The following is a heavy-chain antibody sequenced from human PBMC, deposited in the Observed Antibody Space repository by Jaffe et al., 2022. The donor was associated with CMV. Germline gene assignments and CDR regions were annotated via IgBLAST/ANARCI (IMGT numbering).Heavy chain of an antibody. CDR1: GFTFTSYS. Sequence: EVQLVESGGGLVTPGGSLRLSCAASGFTFTSYSMNWVRQAPGKGLEWVSSITTSSDAYIYYADSVKGRFTISRDNAKNSVFLEMNSLRAEDTATYYCARASATVITRILGLRGTRSGAFDYWGQGTLVTVSS. D-gene: IGHD4-17*01. J-gene: IGHJ4*02. CDR2: TTSSDAYI. V-gene: IGHV3-21*01. CDR3: ARASATVITRILGLRGTRSGAFDY.